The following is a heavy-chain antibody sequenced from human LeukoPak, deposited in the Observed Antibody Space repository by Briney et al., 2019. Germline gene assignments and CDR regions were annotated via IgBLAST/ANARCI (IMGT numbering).Heavy chain of an antibody. V-gene: IGHV1-18*01. CDR1: GYTFTSYG. Sequence: ASVKVSCKASGYTFTSYGISWVRQAPGQGLEWMGWIIAFYGKTNYAQKLQGRVTITTDTSTSTAYMELSSLRSDDTAVYYCARDGPGQWLAEPRYYDCYYGMDVWGKGTTVTVSS. D-gene: IGHD6-19*01. CDR2: IIAFYGKT. J-gene: IGHJ6*04. CDR3: ARDGPGQWLAEPRYYDCYYGMDV.